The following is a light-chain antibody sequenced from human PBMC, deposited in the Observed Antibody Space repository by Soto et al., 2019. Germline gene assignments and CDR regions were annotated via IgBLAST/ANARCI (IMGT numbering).Light chain of an antibody. V-gene: IGKV3-20*01. CDR3: QHYGSSLSIT. CDR2: GAS. J-gene: IGKJ5*01. Sequence: EIVLTQSPGTLSLSPGERATLSCRASQSISSSYLAWYQQKPGQAPRLLIYGASSRASGFPNRFSGSGSGTDSTLTISRLEPDDFAVYYCQHYGSSLSITFGQGTRLEMK. CDR1: QSISSSY.